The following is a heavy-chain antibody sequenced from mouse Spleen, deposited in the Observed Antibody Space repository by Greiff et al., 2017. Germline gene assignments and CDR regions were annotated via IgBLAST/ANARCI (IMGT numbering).Heavy chain of an antibody. V-gene: IGHV6-6*02. J-gene: IGHJ3*01. CDR2: IRLKSNNYAT. D-gene: IGHD2-4*01. CDR3: VIYYDSWFAY. Sequence: EVKLVESGGGLVQPGGSMKLSCVASGFTFSNYWMNWVRQSPEKGLEWVAEIRLKSNNYATHYAESVKGRFTISRDDSKSSVYLQMNNLRAEDTGIYYCVIYYDSWFAYWGQGTLVTVSA. CDR1: GFTFSNYW.